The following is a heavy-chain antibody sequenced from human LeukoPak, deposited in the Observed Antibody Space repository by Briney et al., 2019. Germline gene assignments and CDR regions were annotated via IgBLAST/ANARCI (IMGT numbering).Heavy chain of an antibody. J-gene: IGHJ4*02. CDR2: ISGSGGST. CDR1: GFTVSSYA. D-gene: IGHD5-18*01. Sequence: GGSLRLSCAASGFTVSSYAMSWVRQAPGKGLEWVSAISGSGGSTYYADSVKGRFTISRDNTKNTLYLQMNSLRAEDTAVYYCAKHTSMALFDYWGQGTLVTVSS. CDR3: AKHTSMALFDY. V-gene: IGHV3-23*01.